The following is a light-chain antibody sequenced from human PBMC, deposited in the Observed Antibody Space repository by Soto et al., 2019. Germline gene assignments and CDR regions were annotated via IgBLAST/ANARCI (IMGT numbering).Light chain of an antibody. CDR1: NSDVGGYNY. Sequence: QSVLTQPASVSGSPGQSITISCTGTNSDVGGYNYVSWYQQHPGKAPKLMIYEVSNRPSGVSNRFSGSKSGNTASLTISGLQAEDEADYYCSSYTSSRVFGGGTKVTVL. CDR2: EVS. J-gene: IGLJ3*02. CDR3: SSYTSSRV. V-gene: IGLV2-14*01.